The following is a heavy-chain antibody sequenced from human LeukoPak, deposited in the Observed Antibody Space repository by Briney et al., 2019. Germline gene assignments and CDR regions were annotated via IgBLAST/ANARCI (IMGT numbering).Heavy chain of an antibody. CDR2: ISYDGSNK. CDR1: GFTFSSYG. D-gene: IGHD2-2*03. J-gene: IGHJ4*02. V-gene: IGHV3-30*18. Sequence: GGSLRLSCAASGFTFSSYGMHWVRQAPGKGLEWVSVISYDGSNKYYADSVKGRFTISRDNSKTTLYLQMNSLRAEDTAVYYCAKDLVLESVVVPAAIYDYWGQGTLVTVSS. CDR3: AKDLVLESVVVPAAIYDY.